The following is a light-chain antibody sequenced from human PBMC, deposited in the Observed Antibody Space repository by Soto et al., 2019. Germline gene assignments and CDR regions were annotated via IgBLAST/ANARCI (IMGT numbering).Light chain of an antibody. Sequence: QSALTQPRSVSGSPGQSVTISCTGTSSDVGGYNYVSWYQQHPGKAPKLMIFDVSNRPSGVPDRFSGSKSGNTASLTISGLQAEDEADYFCCSYAGIYTFVFGTGTKVTVL. CDR2: DVS. CDR3: CSYAGIYTFV. J-gene: IGLJ1*01. CDR1: SSDVGGYNY. V-gene: IGLV2-11*01.